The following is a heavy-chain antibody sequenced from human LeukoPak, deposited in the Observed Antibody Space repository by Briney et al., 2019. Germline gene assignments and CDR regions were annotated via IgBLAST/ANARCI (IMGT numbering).Heavy chain of an antibody. D-gene: IGHD3-22*01. V-gene: IGHV3-53*04. CDR1: GFTVSSNY. CDR2: IYSGGST. Sequence: GGSLRLSCAASGFTVSSNYMSWVRQAPGKGLEWVSVIYSGGSTYYADSVKGRLTISRHNSKNTLYLQMNSLRAEDTAVYYCARGGYYDSSPFDYWGQGTLVTVSS. J-gene: IGHJ4*02. CDR3: ARGGYYDSSPFDY.